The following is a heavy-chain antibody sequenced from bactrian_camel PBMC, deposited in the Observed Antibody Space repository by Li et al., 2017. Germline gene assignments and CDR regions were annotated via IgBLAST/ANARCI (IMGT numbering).Heavy chain of an antibody. J-gene: IGHJ4*01. Sequence: VQLVESGGGLVQPGGSLRLSCAASGFTFRNYAMNWVRQAPGKGLEWVSTISSGGSSTYYAASVRGRFTISQDKAKNTVYLQMNNLEPEDTAMYYCAAVARRYTRYPPLTKDEYSYWGRGTQVTVS. CDR2: ISSGGSST. D-gene: IGHD5*01. V-gene: IGHV3S40*01. CDR3: AAVARRYTRYPPLTKDEYSY. CDR1: GFTFRNYA.